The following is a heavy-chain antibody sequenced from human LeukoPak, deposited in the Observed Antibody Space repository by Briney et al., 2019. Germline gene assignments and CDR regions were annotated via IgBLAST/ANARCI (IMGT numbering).Heavy chain of an antibody. J-gene: IGHJ4*02. Sequence: SETLSLTCTVSGXSISSYYWNWIRQPPGKGLEWIGYIHYSGNTNYNPSLKSRVTISVDTSKNQFSLNLSSVTAADTAIYYCARSIHDYGDFYFDFWGQGTLVTVSS. D-gene: IGHD4-17*01. CDR1: GXSISSYY. CDR3: ARSIHDYGDFYFDF. V-gene: IGHV4-59*01. CDR2: IHYSGNT.